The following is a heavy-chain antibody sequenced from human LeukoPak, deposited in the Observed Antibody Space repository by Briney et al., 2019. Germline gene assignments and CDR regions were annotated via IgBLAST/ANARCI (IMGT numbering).Heavy chain of an antibody. CDR1: GFTFSSYG. CDR2: ISYDGSNK. D-gene: IGHD6-19*01. V-gene: IGHV3-30*18. Sequence: PGGSLRLSCAASGFTFSSYGMHWVRQAPGKGLEWVAVISYDGSNKYYADSVKGRFTISRDNSKNTLYLQMNSLRAEDTAVYYCAKGGGWLVRDYYYYMDVWGKGTTVTVSS. J-gene: IGHJ6*03. CDR3: AKGGGWLVRDYYYYMDV.